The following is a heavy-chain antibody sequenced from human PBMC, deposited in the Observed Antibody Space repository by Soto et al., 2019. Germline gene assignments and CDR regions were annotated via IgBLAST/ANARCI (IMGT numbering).Heavy chain of an antibody. D-gene: IGHD4-17*01. CDR1: GGSFSGYY. V-gene: IGHV4-34*01. CDR2: INHSGST. Sequence: SETLSLTCAVYGGSFSGYYWSWIRQPPGKGLEWIGEINHSGSTNYNPSLKSRVTISVDTSKNQFSLKLSSVTAADTAVYYCACKSRPAGVDYWGQGTLVTVSS. J-gene: IGHJ4*02. CDR3: ACKSRPAGVDY.